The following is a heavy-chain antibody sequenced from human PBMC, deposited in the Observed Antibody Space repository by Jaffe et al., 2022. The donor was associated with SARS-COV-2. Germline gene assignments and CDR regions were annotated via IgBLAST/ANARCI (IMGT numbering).Heavy chain of an antibody. V-gene: IGHV4-34*01. Sequence: QVQLQQWGAGLLKPSETLSLTCAVYGGSFSGYYWSWIRQPPGKGLEWIGEINHSGSTNYNPSLKSRVTISVDTSKNQFSLKLSSVTAADTAVYYCARAYYYGSGSYSRYYYYMDVWGKGTTVTVSS. J-gene: IGHJ6*03. CDR2: INHSGST. CDR1: GGSFSGYY. D-gene: IGHD3-10*01. CDR3: ARAYYYGSGSYSRYYYYMDV.